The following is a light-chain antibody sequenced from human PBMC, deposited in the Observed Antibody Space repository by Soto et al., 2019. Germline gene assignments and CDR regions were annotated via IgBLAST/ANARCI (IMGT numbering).Light chain of an antibody. CDR3: QKYNSAPQT. J-gene: IGKJ1*01. V-gene: IGKV1-27*01. CDR2: AAS. CDR1: QGISNY. Sequence: IHMTHSPSSLSASVLYRVTITCLASQGISNYLAWYQQKPGKVPKLLIYAASTLQSGVPSRFSGSGSGTDFTLTISSLQPEDVATYYCQKYNSAPQTFGQGTKVDIK.